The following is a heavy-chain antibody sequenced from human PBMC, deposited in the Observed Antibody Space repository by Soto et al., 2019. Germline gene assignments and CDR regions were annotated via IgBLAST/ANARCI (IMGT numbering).Heavy chain of an antibody. CDR2: ISGSIATT. D-gene: IGHD3-16*01. CDR3: AKDFGYAVTWYFFDS. Sequence: EVQLLESGGGLVQPGGSLRLSCAASGFTFGSYAMTWVRHAPGKGLEWVSSISGSIATTYYADSVKGRFTISRDNSKNTLFMQMNSLRTADTAVYYCAKDFGYAVTWYFFDSWGKGALVTFSS. CDR1: GFTFGSYA. J-gene: IGHJ4*02. V-gene: IGHV3-23*01.